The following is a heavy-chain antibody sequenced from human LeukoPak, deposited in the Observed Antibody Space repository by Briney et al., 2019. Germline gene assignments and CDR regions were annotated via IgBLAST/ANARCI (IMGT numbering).Heavy chain of an antibody. CDR3: ARSQYSGYDRDAFDI. V-gene: IGHV1-46*01. Sequence: ASVKVSCKASGYTFTSYYMHWVRQAPGQGLEWMGIINLSGGSTSYAQKFQGRVTMTRDMSTSTVYMELSSLRSEDTAVYYCARSQYSGYDRDAFDIWGQGTMVTVSS. J-gene: IGHJ3*02. CDR2: INLSGGST. CDR1: GYTFTSYY. D-gene: IGHD5-12*01.